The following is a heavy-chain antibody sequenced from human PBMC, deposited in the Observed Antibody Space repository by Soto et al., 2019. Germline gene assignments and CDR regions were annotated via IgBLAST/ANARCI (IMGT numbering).Heavy chain of an antibody. CDR3: ANYYVRRGYYPIYYYYGMDV. D-gene: IGHD3-22*01. J-gene: IGHJ6*02. V-gene: IGHV3-23*01. CDR1: GFTFSSFA. CDR2: ISASGGST. Sequence: GASLRLSCAASGFTFSSFAMSWVLQAPGKGLEWVSAISASGGSTYYADSVKGLFTMSRDNSKNPLYLQKNSLRAEDTAVYYCANYYVRRGYYPIYYYYGMDVWGQGTTVTVSS.